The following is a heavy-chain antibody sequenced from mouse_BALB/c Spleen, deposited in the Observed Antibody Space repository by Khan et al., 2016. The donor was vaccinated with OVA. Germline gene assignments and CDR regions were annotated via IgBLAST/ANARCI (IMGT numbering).Heavy chain of an antibody. V-gene: IGHV9-3-1*01. D-gene: IGHD2-14*01. CDR1: GYTFRNNG. J-gene: IGHJ4*01. CDR3: ARVGYNGTMDS. Sequence: QIPLVQSGPELKKPGETVKISCKASGYTFRNNGMNWVKQTPGKGLKWMGWINTYTGDPTYADDFKGRFAFSLETSADTAYLQINNLKNEDTATYFGARVGYNGTMDSWGQGTSVTVSS. CDR2: INTYTGDP.